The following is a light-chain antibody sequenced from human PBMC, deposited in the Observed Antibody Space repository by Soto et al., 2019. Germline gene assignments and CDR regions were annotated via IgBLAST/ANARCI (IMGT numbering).Light chain of an antibody. J-gene: IGKJ5*01. CDR3: QQYNSYPST. CDR2: DAS. V-gene: IGKV1-5*01. Sequence: DIQMTQSPSTLSAFVGDRVTITCRASQSIGRWLAWYQQKPGKAPKLLIYDASSLESGVPSRFSGSGSGTEFTLTISSLQPDDFATYYCQQYNSYPSTFGQGTRLEIK. CDR1: QSIGRW.